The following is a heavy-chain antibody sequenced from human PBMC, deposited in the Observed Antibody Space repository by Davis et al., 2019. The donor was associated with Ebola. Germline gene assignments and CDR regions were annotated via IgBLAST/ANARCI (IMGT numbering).Heavy chain of an antibody. J-gene: IGHJ4*02. CDR1: GFTVSSNH. CDR3: ATTQWLREFDN. D-gene: IGHD6-19*01. Sequence: GESLKISCAASGFTVSSNHMSWVRQAPGKGLEWVSAIYDQSTAYADSVRGRFIISRDKSNNTLYLEMNSLRVDDTAVYYCATTQWLREFDNWGQGTLVTVSS. V-gene: IGHV3-53*05. CDR2: IYDQST.